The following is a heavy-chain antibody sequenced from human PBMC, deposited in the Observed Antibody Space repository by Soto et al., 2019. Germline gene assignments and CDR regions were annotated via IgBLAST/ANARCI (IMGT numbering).Heavy chain of an antibody. CDR1: GFTFSSYA. D-gene: IGHD5-18*01. J-gene: IGHJ4*02. V-gene: IGHV3-23*01. Sequence: EVQLLESGGGLVQPGGSLRLSCAASGFTFSSYAMSWVRQAPGKGLEWVSAISGSGGSTYYADSVKGRFTISSDNSKNTLYLQMNSLRADDTAVYYCAKAPPGYSYGYHFDYWGQGTLVTVSS. CDR2: ISGSGGST. CDR3: AKAPPGYSYGYHFDY.